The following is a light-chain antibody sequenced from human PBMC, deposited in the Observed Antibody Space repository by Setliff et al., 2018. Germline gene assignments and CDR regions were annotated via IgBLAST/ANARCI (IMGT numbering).Light chain of an antibody. Sequence: QSVLTQPASVSGSPGQSITISCTGTRSDVGGYNYVSWYQQHPGKAPKLMIYDVSKRPSGVSNRFSGSKSGNTASLTISGVQAEDEADYYCSSYTSSSPYVFGTGTKVTVL. CDR2: DVS. CDR1: RSDVGGYNY. J-gene: IGLJ1*01. V-gene: IGLV2-14*01. CDR3: SSYTSSSPYV.